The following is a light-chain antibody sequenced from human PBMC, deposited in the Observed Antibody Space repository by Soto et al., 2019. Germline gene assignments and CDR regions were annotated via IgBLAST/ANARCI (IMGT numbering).Light chain of an antibody. CDR3: ASWAGSLSSVV. CDR2: RND. Sequence: QSVLTQPPSASGTPGQRVTISCSGSISNLGSNFVFCYQQLPGAAPQLLISRNDQRPSGVPDRFSGSKSGTSASLAISGLRFEDEAEYHCASWAGSLSSVVFGGGTKVTVL. J-gene: IGLJ3*02. CDR1: ISNLGSNF. V-gene: IGLV1-47*01.